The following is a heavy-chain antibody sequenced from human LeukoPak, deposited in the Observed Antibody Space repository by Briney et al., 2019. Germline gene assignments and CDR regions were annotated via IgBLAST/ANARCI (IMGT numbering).Heavy chain of an antibody. D-gene: IGHD6-13*01. CDR1: GFTFSSYE. V-gene: IGHV3-48*03. CDR3: ARSTTDGSSWYPGYYGMDV. J-gene: IGHJ6*02. Sequence: PGGSVRLSCAACGFTFSSYEMNWVRQAAGKGLQGCLYISSSGSSIYYADSVKGRFTISRDNAKNPLYLQMNSMRAEDTAVYYCARSTTDGSSWYPGYYGMDVWGQGTTVTVSS. CDR2: ISSSGSSI.